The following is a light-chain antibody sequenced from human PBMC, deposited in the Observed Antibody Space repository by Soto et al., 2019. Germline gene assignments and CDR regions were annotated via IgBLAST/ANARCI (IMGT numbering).Light chain of an antibody. J-gene: IGKJ1*01. V-gene: IGKV3-11*01. Sequence: EIVLTQSPATLSLSPGERATLSCRASQSVSNFFPWYQHKPGQASRLLMYDTSNRATGVPARFSGSRSGTDFHLPITSLEPQDSGVYFCHQLSNFLQTFGQGTKV. CDR3: HQLSNFLQT. CDR1: QSVSNF. CDR2: DTS.